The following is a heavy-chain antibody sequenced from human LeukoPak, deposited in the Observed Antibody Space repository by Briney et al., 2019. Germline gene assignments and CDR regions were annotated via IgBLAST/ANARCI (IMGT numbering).Heavy chain of an antibody. J-gene: IGHJ4*02. D-gene: IGHD3-22*01. CDR2: IHYSGNT. Sequence: PSETLSLTCTVSGGSISSYYWSWIRQPPGKGLEWIGCIHYSGNTNYNPSLKSRVTISVDTSKKQFSLKLSSLTAADPAVYYCARHHGLSGYYPDYWGQGTLVTVSS. CDR3: ARHHGLSGYYPDY. CDR1: GGSISSYY. V-gene: IGHV4-59*08.